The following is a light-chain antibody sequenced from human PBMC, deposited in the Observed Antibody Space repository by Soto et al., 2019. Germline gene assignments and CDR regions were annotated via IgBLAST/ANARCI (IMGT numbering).Light chain of an antibody. CDR2: EAS. CDR3: QQYNDFRT. J-gene: IGKJ1*01. V-gene: IGKV1-5*03. Sequence: IQLTQSPSTLSGSVWDRVTITCRASQGVSTWLAWYQQRPSQAPKLLVYEASKLQSGVPSRFSASGSVRDFTLTISSLQPEDSATYYCQQYNDFRTFGQGTKVDIK. CDR1: QGVSTW.